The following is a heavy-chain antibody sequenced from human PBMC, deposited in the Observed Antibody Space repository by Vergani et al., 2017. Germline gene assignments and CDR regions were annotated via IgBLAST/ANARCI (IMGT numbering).Heavy chain of an antibody. D-gene: IGHD3-10*01. CDR1: GGSISSGGYY. Sequence: QVQLQESGPGLVKPSQTLSLTCTVSGGSISSGGYYWSWIRQHPGKGLEWIGYIYYSGSTYYNPSLKSRVTISVDTSKNQFSLKLSSVTAADTAVYDCARDRGGRGKNYYYGMDVWGQGTTVTVSS. J-gene: IGHJ6*02. CDR3: ARDRGGRGKNYYYGMDV. CDR2: IYYSGST. V-gene: IGHV4-31*03.